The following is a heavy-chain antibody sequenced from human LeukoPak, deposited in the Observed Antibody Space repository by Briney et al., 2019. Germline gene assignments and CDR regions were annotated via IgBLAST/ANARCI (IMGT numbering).Heavy chain of an antibody. Sequence: PSETLSLTCTVSGGSISSYYWGWIRQPPGKGLEWIGYIYYSGSTNYNPSLKSRVTISVDTSKNQFSLKLSSVTAADTAVYYCARLCKVTTGCYYYYYMDVWGKGTTVTVSS. J-gene: IGHJ6*03. V-gene: IGHV4-59*01. CDR2: IYYSGST. D-gene: IGHD4-17*01. CDR3: ARLCKVTTGCYYYYYMDV. CDR1: GGSISSYY.